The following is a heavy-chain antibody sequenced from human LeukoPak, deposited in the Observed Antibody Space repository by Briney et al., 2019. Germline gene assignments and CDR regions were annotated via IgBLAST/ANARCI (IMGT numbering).Heavy chain of an antibody. CDR1: GFTFSSYS. CDR3: ARVRVRVRDSSGKLTLYEAFDM. CDR2: ISSSSSYI. Sequence: GGSLRLSCAASGFTFSSYSMNWVRQAPGKGLEWVSSISSSSSYIYYADSVKGQFTISRDNAKNSLYLQMNSLRAEDTAVYYCARVRVRVRDSSGKLTLYEAFDMWGQGTMVTVSS. J-gene: IGHJ3*02. V-gene: IGHV3-21*04. D-gene: IGHD3-10*02.